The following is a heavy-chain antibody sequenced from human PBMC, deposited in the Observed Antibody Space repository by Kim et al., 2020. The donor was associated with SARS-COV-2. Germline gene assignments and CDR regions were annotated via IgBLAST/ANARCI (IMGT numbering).Heavy chain of an antibody. D-gene: IGHD4-17*01. CDR3: ARERDYGGNSADFDY. V-gene: IGHV6-1*01. J-gene: IGHJ4*02. Sequence: SQTLSLTCAISGDSVSSNSAAWNWIRQSPSRGLEWLGRTYYRSTWSNDYAVSVRSRITINPDTSKNQFSLQLNSVTPEDTAVYYCARERDYGGNSADFDYWGQGTLVTVSS. CDR2: TYYRSTWSN. CDR1: GDSVSSNSAA.